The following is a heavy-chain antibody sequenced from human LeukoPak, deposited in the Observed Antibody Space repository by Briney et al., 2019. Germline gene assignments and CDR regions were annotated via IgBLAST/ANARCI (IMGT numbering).Heavy chain of an antibody. CDR3: ARDWPATANWFDP. CDR1: GYTFTSYD. V-gene: IGHV1-8*03. CDR2: MNPNSGNT. J-gene: IGHJ5*02. D-gene: IGHD2-21*02. Sequence: ASVKVSCKASGYTFTSYDINWVRQATGQGLEWMGWMNPNSGNTGYAQKFQGRVTITRNTSISTAYMELSSLRSEDTAVYYCARDWPATANWFDPWGQGTLVTVSS.